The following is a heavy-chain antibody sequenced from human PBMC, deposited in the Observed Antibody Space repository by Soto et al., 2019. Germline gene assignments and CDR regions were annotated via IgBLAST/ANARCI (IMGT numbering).Heavy chain of an antibody. Sequence: QLQLQESGPGLVKPSETLSLTCTVSGGSISSSSYYWGWIRQPPGKGLEWIGSIYYSGSTYYNPSRKSRVTISVDTSKNQFSLKLSSVTAADTAVYYCARRAVVITGTTEDAFDIWGQGTMVTVSS. CDR2: IYYSGST. CDR3: ARRAVVITGTTEDAFDI. CDR1: GGSISSSSYY. V-gene: IGHV4-39*01. D-gene: IGHD1-20*01. J-gene: IGHJ3*02.